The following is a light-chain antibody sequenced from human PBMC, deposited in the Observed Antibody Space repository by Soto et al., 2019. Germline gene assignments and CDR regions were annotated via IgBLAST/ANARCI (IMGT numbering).Light chain of an antibody. Sequence: EIVLTQSPATLSSFPGDRVTLSCRASQAVNTRLAWYQHRPGQAPRLLIYLASNRAAGVPARFRGSGSGTDFTLTISDVEPEDFAVYYCHQRQSSPRTFGQGTKVDIK. CDR1: QAVNTR. CDR2: LAS. J-gene: IGKJ1*01. V-gene: IGKV3-11*01. CDR3: HQRQSSPRT.